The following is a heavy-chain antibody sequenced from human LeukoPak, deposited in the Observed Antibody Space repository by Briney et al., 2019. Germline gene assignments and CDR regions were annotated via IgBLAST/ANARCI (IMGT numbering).Heavy chain of an antibody. D-gene: IGHD3-22*01. J-gene: IGHJ4*02. CDR2: ISCDGGST. Sequence: GGSLRLSCAASGFTFDDYAMHWVRQAPGKGLEWVSLISCDGGSTYYADSVKGRFTISRDNSKNSLYLQMNSLRAEDTALYYCAKGAAGYYDSSGYYYGYFDYWGQGTLVTVSS. CDR3: AKGAAGYYDSSGYYYGYFDY. V-gene: IGHV3-43D*03. CDR1: GFTFDDYA.